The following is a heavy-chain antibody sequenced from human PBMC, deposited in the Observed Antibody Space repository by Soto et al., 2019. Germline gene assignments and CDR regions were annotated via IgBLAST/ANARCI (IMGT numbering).Heavy chain of an antibody. J-gene: IGHJ4*02. D-gene: IGHD4-4*01. CDR2: ISPDGKGI. CDR1: PCAGTSNG. V-gene: IGHV3-23*01. CDR3: AKDRQYRRDYCHY. Sequence: PDLTLRRPCGACPCAGTSNGVSWVRQAPGKGLDWVSAISPDGKGIWYGDSVKGRFTISRDMSRNTVFQQMGSLRAEDAAVLDGAKDRQYRRDYCHYWGQGTLVTGSS.